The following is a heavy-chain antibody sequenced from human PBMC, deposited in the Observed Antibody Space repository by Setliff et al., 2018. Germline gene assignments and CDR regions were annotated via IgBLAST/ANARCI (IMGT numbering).Heavy chain of an antibody. CDR1: GGTFSSYA. CDR2: IIPIFGTA. J-gene: IGHJ4*02. V-gene: IGHV1-69*06. CDR3: AGAGYCSSTSCRSYDY. Sequence: SVKVSCKASGGTFSSYAISWVRQAPGQGLEWMGRIIPIFGTANYAQKFQGRVTITADKSTSTAYMELSSLRSEDTAVYYCAGAGYCSSTSCRSYDYWGQGTLVTVS. D-gene: IGHD2-2*01.